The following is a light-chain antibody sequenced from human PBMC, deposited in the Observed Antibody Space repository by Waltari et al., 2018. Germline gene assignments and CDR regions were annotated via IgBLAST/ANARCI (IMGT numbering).Light chain of an antibody. CDR2: GAS. Sequence: EIVLTQSPGTLSLSPGESATLSCRTSQRVTRALAWYQQKPGQAPRLLIYGASNRATGIPDRFSGSVSGTDFSLTISSLEPEDFAVYYCQHYLRLPVTFGQGTKVEVK. J-gene: IGKJ1*01. CDR3: QHYLRLPVT. V-gene: IGKV3-20*01. CDR1: QRVTRA.